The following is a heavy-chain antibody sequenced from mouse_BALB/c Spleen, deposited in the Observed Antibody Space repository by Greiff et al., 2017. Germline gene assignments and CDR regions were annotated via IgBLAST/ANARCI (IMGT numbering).Heavy chain of an antibody. V-gene: IGHV2-9*02. J-gene: IGHJ4*01. D-gene: IGHD1-1*01. Sequence: VKLQESGPGLVAPSQSLSITCTVSGFSLTSYGVHWVRQPPGKGLEWLGVIWAGGSTNYNSALMSRLSISKDNSKSQVFLKMNSLQTDDTAMYYCARDPTTVVAFYYYAMDYWGQGTSVTVSS. CDR1: GFSLTSYG. CDR2: IWAGGST. CDR3: ARDPTTVVAFYYYAMDY.